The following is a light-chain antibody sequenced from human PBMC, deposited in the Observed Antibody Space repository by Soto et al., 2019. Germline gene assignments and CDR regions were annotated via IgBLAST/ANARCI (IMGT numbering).Light chain of an antibody. J-gene: IGKJ2*02. CDR3: QQYNSGT. CDR2: DAS. CDR1: QSISSW. Sequence: DIQMTQSPSTLSASVGDRVTITCRASQSISSWLAWYQQNPGKAPKLLIYDASSLESGVPSRFSGSGSGTEFTLTISSLQPDDFATYYCQQYNSGTFGQGTKLEIK. V-gene: IGKV1-5*01.